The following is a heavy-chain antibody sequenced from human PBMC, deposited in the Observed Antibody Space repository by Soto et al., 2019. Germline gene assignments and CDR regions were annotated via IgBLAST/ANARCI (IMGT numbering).Heavy chain of an antibody. CDR2: INVGDGNT. Sequence: ASVKVSCKASGYTFTDYAIHWVRQAPGQGLEWMGWINVGDGNTGYSRKFQGRVTNVRDMSASTAYIEVTSLTSEDTAIYYCAREGAHYTPLDHWGQGTLVTVSS. V-gene: IGHV1-3*01. D-gene: IGHD2-15*01. CDR3: AREGAHYTPLDH. CDR1: GYTFTDYA. J-gene: IGHJ4*02.